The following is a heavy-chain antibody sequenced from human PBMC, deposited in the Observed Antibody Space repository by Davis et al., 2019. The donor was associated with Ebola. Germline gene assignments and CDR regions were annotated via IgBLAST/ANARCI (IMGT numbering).Heavy chain of an antibody. J-gene: IGHJ5*02. CDR2: ITSSGSTI. CDR1: GFTFSDYY. V-gene: IGHV3-11*04. Sequence: GESLKISCAASGFTFSDYYMSWIRQAPGKGLEWVSYITSSGSTIYYADSVKGRFTISRDNAKNSLYLQMNSLRDEDTAVYYCARVVRYGDYAHRANWFDPWGQGTLVTVSS. CDR3: ARVVRYGDYAHRANWFDP. D-gene: IGHD4-17*01.